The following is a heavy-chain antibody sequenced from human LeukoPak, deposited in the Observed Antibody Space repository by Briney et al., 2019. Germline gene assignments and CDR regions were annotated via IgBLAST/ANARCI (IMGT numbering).Heavy chain of an antibody. CDR2: ISSGSSYI. J-gene: IGHJ4*02. CDR3: ARQRDQAATLDY. D-gene: IGHD2-15*01. Sequence: GGSLRLSCTASGFTFSSYAMNWVRQAPGKGLEWVSSISSGSSYIYYADSVKGRFTISRDNAKNSLYLQMNSLRAEDTSVYYCARQRDQAATLDYWGQGTLVTVSS. V-gene: IGHV3-21*01. CDR1: GFTFSSYA.